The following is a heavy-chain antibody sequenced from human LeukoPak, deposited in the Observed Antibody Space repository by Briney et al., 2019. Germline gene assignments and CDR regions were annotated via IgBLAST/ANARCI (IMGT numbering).Heavy chain of an antibody. CDR1: GYSFTSYW. CDR3: ARLSYYDSSGYISYYDY. J-gene: IGHJ4*02. Sequence: GESLKISCKGSGYSFTSYWIGWVRQMPGKGLEWMGIIYPGDSDTRYSPSFQGQVTISADKSISTAYLQWSSLRASDTAIYYCARLSYYDSSGYISYYDYWGQGTLVTVSS. D-gene: IGHD3-22*01. CDR2: IYPGDSDT. V-gene: IGHV5-51*01.